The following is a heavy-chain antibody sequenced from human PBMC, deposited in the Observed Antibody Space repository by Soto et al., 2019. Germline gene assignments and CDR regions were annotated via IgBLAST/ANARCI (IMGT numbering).Heavy chain of an antibody. V-gene: IGHV4-38-2*01. Sequence: SETLSLTCAVSGYSISSGYYWGWIRQPPGKGLEWIGSIYHSGSTYYNPSLKSRVTISVDTSKNQFSLKLSSVTAADTAVYYCARAIAATGGWFDPWGQGTLVTVSS. CDR1: GYSISSGYY. J-gene: IGHJ5*02. CDR3: ARAIAATGGWFDP. CDR2: IYHSGST. D-gene: IGHD6-13*01.